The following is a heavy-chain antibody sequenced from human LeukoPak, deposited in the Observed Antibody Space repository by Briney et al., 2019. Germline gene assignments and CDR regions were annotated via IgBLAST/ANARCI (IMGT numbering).Heavy chain of an antibody. V-gene: IGHV4-39*07. CDR1: GGSISSSTYY. J-gene: IGHJ6*03. CDR3: AKTPFLEWLYYYYMDV. CDR2: IHYSGST. D-gene: IGHD3-3*01. Sequence: SETLSLTCTVSGGSISSSTYYRGWIRQPPGKGLEWIGSIHYSGSTYYNPSLKSRVTISVDTSKNQFSLNLSSVTAADTAVYYCAKTPFLEWLYYYYMDVWGKGTTVTVSS.